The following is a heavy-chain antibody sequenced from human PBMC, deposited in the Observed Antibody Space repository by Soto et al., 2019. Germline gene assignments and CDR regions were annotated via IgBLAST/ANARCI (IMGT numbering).Heavy chain of an antibody. Sequence: QVQLVESGGGVVQPGRSLRLSCAASGFTFSSYGMHWVRQAPGKGLEWVAVISYDGSNKYYADSVKGRFTISRDNSKNTLYLQMNSLRAEDTAVYYCAKDLAFGPGGEYYYYYGMDVWGQGTTVTVSS. CDR2: ISYDGSNK. J-gene: IGHJ6*02. CDR3: AKDLAFGPGGEYYYYYGMDV. V-gene: IGHV3-30*18. CDR1: GFTFSSYG. D-gene: IGHD3-16*01.